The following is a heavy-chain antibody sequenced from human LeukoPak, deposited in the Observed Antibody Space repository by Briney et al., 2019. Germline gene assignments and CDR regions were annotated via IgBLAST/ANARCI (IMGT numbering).Heavy chain of an antibody. Sequence: PGGSLRLSCAASGFTFDDYAMSWVRQAPGKGLEWVSTINWNGGSTGYADSVKGRFTISRDNAQNSLYLQMNSLTAEDTAVYYCARDPSRLRGAYNYVHPLFDYWGQGTLVTVSS. CDR3: ARDPSRLRGAYNYVHPLFDY. CDR1: GFTFDDYA. D-gene: IGHD1-1*01. V-gene: IGHV3-20*04. J-gene: IGHJ4*02. CDR2: INWNGGST.